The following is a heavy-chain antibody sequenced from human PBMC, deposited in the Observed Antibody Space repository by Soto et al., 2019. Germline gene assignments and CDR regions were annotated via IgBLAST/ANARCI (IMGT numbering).Heavy chain of an antibody. Sequence: QVQLVQSGAEVKKPGSSVKVSCKDSGGTFSTYSMFWVRQAPGQGLEWMGRIIPMLGIRNYAQRFQDRVTITEDKSTATAHMELRSLRSEDTALYYCTIGSWSGEVFDIWGQGTMVTVSS. CDR1: GGTFSTYS. CDR2: IIPMLGIR. D-gene: IGHD2-21*01. J-gene: IGHJ3*02. CDR3: TIGSWSGEVFDI. V-gene: IGHV1-69*02.